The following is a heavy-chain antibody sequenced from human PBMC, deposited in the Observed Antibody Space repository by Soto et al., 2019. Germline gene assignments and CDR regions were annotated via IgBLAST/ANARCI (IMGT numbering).Heavy chain of an antibody. Sequence: QVQLVESGGGVVQPGRSLRLSCAASGFTFSSYAMHWVRQAPGKGLEWVAVISYDGSNKYYADSVKGRFTFSRDNSKNMLYLQMNRLRAADTAVYYCASEGVGATSINFDYWGQGTLVTVSS. D-gene: IGHD1-26*01. J-gene: IGHJ4*02. CDR1: GFTFSSYA. CDR2: ISYDGSNK. V-gene: IGHV3-30-3*01. CDR3: ASEGVGATSINFDY.